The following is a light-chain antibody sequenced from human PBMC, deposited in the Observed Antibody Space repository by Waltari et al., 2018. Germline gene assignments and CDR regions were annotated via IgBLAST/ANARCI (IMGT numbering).Light chain of an antibody. J-gene: IGKJ1*01. V-gene: IGKV3-20*01. CDR3: QQYGSSPRT. Sequence: EIVLTQSPGTLSLSPGERATLSCRASQSIYSTYLAWYQQMPGQAPRLLIYRASNRATGVPDRFSGSGSGTDFTLTISRLEPEDFAVFYCQQYGSSPRTFGQGTTVEIK. CDR1: QSIYSTY. CDR2: RAS.